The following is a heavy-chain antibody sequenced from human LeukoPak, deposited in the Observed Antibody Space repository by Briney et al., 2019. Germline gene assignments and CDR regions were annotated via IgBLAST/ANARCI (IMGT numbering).Heavy chain of an antibody. CDR2: IYYSGST. CDR3: ARGAAEFDY. CDR1: GGSISSYY. D-gene: IGHD6-13*01. J-gene: IGHJ4*02. V-gene: IGHV4-59*01. Sequence: SETLSLTCTVSGGSISSYYWSWIRQPPGKGLEWIGYIYYSGSTNYNPSLKSRATISVDTSMNQFSLKLSSVTAADTAVYYCARGAAEFDYWGQGTLVTVSS.